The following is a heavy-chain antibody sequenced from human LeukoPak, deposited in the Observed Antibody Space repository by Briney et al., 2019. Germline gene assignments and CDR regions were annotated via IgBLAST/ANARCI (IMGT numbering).Heavy chain of an antibody. Sequence: GASVKVSCKASGYTFTGYYMHWVRQAPGQGLEWMGWINPNSGGTNYAQKFQGRVTMTRDTSISTAYMELSRLRSDDTAVYYCARGYIVGAPPTPNWFDPWGQGTLVTVSS. D-gene: IGHD1-26*01. CDR1: GYTFTGYY. CDR2: INPNSGGT. CDR3: ARGYIVGAPPTPNWFDP. V-gene: IGHV1-2*02. J-gene: IGHJ5*02.